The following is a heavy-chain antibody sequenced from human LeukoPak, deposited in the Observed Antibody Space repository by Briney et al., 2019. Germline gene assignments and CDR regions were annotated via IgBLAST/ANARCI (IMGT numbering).Heavy chain of an antibody. V-gene: IGHV4-4*07. CDR3: TSQRWLQSVYFDY. CDR1: GYSVRSFY. CDR2: FYTSGIT. J-gene: IGHJ4*02. Sequence: SETLSLTCTVSGYSVRSFYWNWIRQSADKGLEWIGRFYTSGITKYNPSLQSRVAMSVDTSKNQFSLNLTSVTAADTAVYYCTSQRWLQSVYFDYWGQGTLVTVSS. D-gene: IGHD5-24*01.